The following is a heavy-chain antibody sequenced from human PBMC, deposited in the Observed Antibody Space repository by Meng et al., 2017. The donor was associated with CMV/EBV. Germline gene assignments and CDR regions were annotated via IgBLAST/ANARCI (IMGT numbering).Heavy chain of an antibody. CDR3: ARGALGFWSGHQLYNWFDP. V-gene: IGHV3-74*01. CDR2: INSDGSST. Sequence: GESLKISCAASGFTFSSYWMHWVRQAPGKGLVWVSRINSDGSSTSYADSVKGRFTISRDNAKNTLYLQMNSLRAEDTAVYYCARGALGFWSGHQLYNWFDPWGQGTLVTVSS. CDR1: GFTFSSYW. D-gene: IGHD3-3*01. J-gene: IGHJ5*02.